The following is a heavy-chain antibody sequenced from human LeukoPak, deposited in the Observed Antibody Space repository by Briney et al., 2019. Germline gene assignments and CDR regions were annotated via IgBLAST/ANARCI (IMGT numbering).Heavy chain of an antibody. J-gene: IGHJ4*02. Sequence: PGRSLRLSCAASGFTFSSYVMHWVRQAPGKGLEWVAIISYDGSNEYYADSVKGRFTISRDNSKNTLYLQMNSLRAADTAVYYCARVRSPRYFDYWGQGTLVTVSS. V-gene: IGHV3-30*04. CDR3: ARVRSPRYFDY. CDR2: ISYDGSNE. CDR1: GFTFSSYV.